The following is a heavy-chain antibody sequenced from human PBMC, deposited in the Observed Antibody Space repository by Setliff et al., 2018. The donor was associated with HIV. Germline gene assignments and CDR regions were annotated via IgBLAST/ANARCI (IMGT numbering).Heavy chain of an antibody. Sequence: SGPTLVNPTQTLTLTCTFSGFSLSTSGVGVGWIRQPPGKALEWLALIYWDDDKRYSPSLKSRLTITKDTSKNQVVLTMTNIDPVDTATYYCAHAHPYSSSWYWCFFLDYWGQGTLGAVAS. CDR2: IYWDDDK. J-gene: IGHJ4*02. V-gene: IGHV2-5*02. CDR1: GFSLSTSGVG. CDR3: AHAHPYSSSWYWCFFLDY. D-gene: IGHD6-13*01.